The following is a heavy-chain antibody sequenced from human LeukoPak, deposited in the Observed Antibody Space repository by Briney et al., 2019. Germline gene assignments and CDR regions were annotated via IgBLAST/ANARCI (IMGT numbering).Heavy chain of an antibody. Sequence: GGSLRLSCAASGFTFSSYEMNWVRQAPGKGLEWVSYISSSGSTIYYADSVKGRFTISRDNAKNSLYLQMNSLRAEDTAVYYCARILVGATCPEGLDYWGQGTLVTVSS. D-gene: IGHD1-26*01. J-gene: IGHJ4*02. CDR1: GFTFSSYE. V-gene: IGHV3-48*03. CDR2: ISSSGSTI. CDR3: ARILVGATCPEGLDY.